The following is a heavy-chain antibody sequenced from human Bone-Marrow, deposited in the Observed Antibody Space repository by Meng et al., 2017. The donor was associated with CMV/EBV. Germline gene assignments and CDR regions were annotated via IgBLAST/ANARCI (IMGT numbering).Heavy chain of an antibody. V-gene: IGHV3-30-3*01. CDR1: GFSFSAYA. Sequence: GESLKISCAASGFSFSAYAFHWVRQAPGKGLEWLAVVSYDGYTKYYADSVKGRFTISRDNPKNTLYLQMNSLRAEDTAVYYCARDIGGWEPLVSYWGQGTLVTVSS. CDR3: ARDIGGWEPLVSY. CDR2: VSYDGYTK. J-gene: IGHJ4*02. D-gene: IGHD1-26*01.